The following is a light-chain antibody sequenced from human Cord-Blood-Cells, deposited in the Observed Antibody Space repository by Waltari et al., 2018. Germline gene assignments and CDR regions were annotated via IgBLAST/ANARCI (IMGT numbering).Light chain of an antibody. CDR1: QSISSW. J-gene: IGKJ2*01. V-gene: IGKV1-5*03. Sequence: DIQMTQSPSTLSASVGDRVTITCRASQSISSWLAWYQQRPGRAPKLLIYKASSLESGVPSRFSGSGSGTEFTLTISSLQPDDFATYYCQQYNSYPYTFGQGTKLEIK. CDR3: QQYNSYPYT. CDR2: KAS.